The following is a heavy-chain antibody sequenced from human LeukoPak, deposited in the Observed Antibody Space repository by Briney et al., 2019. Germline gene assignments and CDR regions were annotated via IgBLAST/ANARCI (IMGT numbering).Heavy chain of an antibody. CDR2: INPNSGDT. V-gene: IGHV1-2*06. D-gene: IGHD2-2*01. J-gene: IGHJ4*02. Sequence: SVKVSCKASGYTFTGYHMHWVRQAPGQGLEWMRRINPNSGDTNYAQKFQGRVTMTRDTSISTAYMELSRLRSDDTAVYYCARDYCSSTSCLFDYWGQGTLVTVSS. CDR3: ARDYCSSTSCLFDY. CDR1: GYTFTGYH.